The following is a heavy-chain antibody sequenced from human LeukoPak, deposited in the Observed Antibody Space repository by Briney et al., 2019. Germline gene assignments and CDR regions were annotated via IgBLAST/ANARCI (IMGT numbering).Heavy chain of an antibody. Sequence: SETLSLTCTVSGGSISSSSYYWGWVRQPPGKGLEWIGSIYYSGSTYYNPSLKSRVTISVDTSKNQFSLKLSSVTAADTAVYYCARQDSSSYDFDYWGQGTLVTVSS. D-gene: IGHD6-6*01. CDR3: ARQDSSSYDFDY. J-gene: IGHJ4*02. CDR2: IYYSGST. V-gene: IGHV4-39*01. CDR1: GGSISSSSYY.